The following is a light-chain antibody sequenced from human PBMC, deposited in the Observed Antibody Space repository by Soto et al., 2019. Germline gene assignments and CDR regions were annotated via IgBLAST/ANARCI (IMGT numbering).Light chain of an antibody. CDR1: SSDVGGYNY. CDR2: DVT. Sequence: QSVLTQPRSVSGSPGQSVTISCTGTSSDVGGYNYVSWYQQHPGKAPKLMIYDVTKQPSGVPDRFSGSKSGNTASLTISGLQAEDEADYYCCSFAGTYTFEVFGTGTKLTVL. J-gene: IGLJ1*01. CDR3: CSFAGTYTFEV. V-gene: IGLV2-11*01.